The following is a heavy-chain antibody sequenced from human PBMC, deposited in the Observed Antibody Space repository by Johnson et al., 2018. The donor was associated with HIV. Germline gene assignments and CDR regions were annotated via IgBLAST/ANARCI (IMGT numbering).Heavy chain of an antibody. D-gene: IGHD3-16*01. Sequence: QVQLVESGGGLVKPGGSLRLSCAASGFTFSDYYMSWIRQAPGKGLEWVAVISYDGSKKYYADSVKGRFTISRDNSKNTLYLQMNSLRAEDTAVYYCARGSRYTFDNDDVHLLHAFDIWGQGTAVTV. CDR1: GFTFSDYY. CDR3: ARGSRYTFDNDDVHLLHAFDI. V-gene: IGHV3-30*03. J-gene: IGHJ3*02. CDR2: ISYDGSKK.